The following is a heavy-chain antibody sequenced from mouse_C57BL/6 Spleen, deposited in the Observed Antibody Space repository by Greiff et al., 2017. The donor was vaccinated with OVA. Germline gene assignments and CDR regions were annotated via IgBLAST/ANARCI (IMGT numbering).Heavy chain of an antibody. J-gene: IGHJ3*01. CDR2: IDPSDSYT. D-gene: IGHD1-1*01. V-gene: IGHV1-69*01. CDR1: GYTFTSYW. CDR3: ASSHFCGRSLAWFAY. Sequence: QVQLQQPGAELVMPGASVKLSRKASGYTFTSYWMHWVKQRPGQGLEWIGEIDPSDSYTNYNQKFKGKSTLTVDKSSSTAYMQLSSLTSEVSAVYYGASSHFCGRSLAWFAYWGQGTLVTVSA.